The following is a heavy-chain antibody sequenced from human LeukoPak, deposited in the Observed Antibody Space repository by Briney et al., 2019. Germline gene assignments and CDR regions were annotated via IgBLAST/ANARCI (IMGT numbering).Heavy chain of an antibody. Sequence: SGPTLVKPTQTLTLTCTFSGFSLSTSGVGVGWIRQPPGKALEWLALIYWDDDKSYSPSLKSRLTITKDTSNNQVVLTMTTMDPVDTATYYCAHTLYYYGSGSGNYFDYWGQGTLVTVSS. CDR1: GFSLSTSGVG. V-gene: IGHV2-5*02. CDR3: AHTLYYYGSGSGNYFDY. CDR2: IYWDDDK. J-gene: IGHJ4*02. D-gene: IGHD3-10*01.